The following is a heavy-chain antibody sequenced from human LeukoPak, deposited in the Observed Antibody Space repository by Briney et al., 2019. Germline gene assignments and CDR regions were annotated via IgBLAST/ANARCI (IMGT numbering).Heavy chain of an antibody. CDR3: ARQAGDGYYYDSSGYLGY. CDR1: GGSISSSRYY. J-gene: IGHJ4*02. CDR2: IYYIVST. D-gene: IGHD3-22*01. V-gene: IGHV4-39*01. Sequence: PSETLSLTCTVPGGSISSSRYYWGWIRQPPGKGLEWIGSIYYIVSTNYNPSLKSRVTISVDTSKNHFSLKLSSVTAADTAVYYCARQAGDGYYYDSSGYLGYWGQGTLVTVSS.